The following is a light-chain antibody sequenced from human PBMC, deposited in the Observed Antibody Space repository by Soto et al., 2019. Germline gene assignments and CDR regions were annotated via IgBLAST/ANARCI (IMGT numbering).Light chain of an antibody. CDR1: QSVSSSY. J-gene: IGKJ1*01. CDR2: GAS. CDR3: QQDGTSRGT. V-gene: IGKV3-20*01. Sequence: EIVLTQSPGTLSLSPGERATLSCRASQSVSSSYLAWYQQKPGQAPRLLIYGASSRATGIPDRFSGSGSGTDFTLTISRLEPEDFGVYYCQQDGTSRGTFGQGTKVEIK.